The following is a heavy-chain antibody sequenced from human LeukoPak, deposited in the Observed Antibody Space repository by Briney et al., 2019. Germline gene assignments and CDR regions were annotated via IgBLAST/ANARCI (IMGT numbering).Heavy chain of an antibody. CDR3: ARHAYRDRYFDY. J-gene: IGHJ4*02. Sequence: VGSLRLSRAPSGFTFTTYWMNWVRQAPGKGLEWVANIKYDGREKWYVDSVMGRFTISRDNAKNSVYLQMNSLRAEDAAVYYCARHAYRDRYFDYWGQGTPVTVSS. CDR1: GFTFTTYW. CDR2: IKYDGREK. D-gene: IGHD5-24*01. V-gene: IGHV3-7*01.